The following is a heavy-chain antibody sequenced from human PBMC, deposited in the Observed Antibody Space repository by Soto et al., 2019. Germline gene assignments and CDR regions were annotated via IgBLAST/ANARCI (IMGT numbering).Heavy chain of an antibody. V-gene: IGHV4-39*01. D-gene: IGHD4-17*01. CDR1: GGSISSSSYY. CDR3: ARRGAVTTKYRI. Sequence: QLQLQESGPGLVKPSETLSLTCTVSGGSISSSSYYWGWIRQPPGKGLEWIGSIYYSGSTYYNPSLKSRVTISVDTSKNQFSLKLSSVTAADTAVYYCARRGAVTTKYRIWGQGTLVTVSS. CDR2: IYYSGST. J-gene: IGHJ4*02.